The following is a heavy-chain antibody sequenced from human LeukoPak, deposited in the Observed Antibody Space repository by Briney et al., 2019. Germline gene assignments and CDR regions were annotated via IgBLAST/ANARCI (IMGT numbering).Heavy chain of an antibody. V-gene: IGHV1-8*01. CDR3: ARGRTTVTYNWFDP. Sequence: ASVKVSCKASGYTFTSYDINGVRPATGQGLEWMGWMNPNSGNTGYAQKFQGRVTMTRNTSISTAYMELSSLRSEDTAVYYCARGRTTVTYNWFDPWGQGTLVTVSS. D-gene: IGHD4-17*01. CDR2: MNPNSGNT. J-gene: IGHJ5*02. CDR1: GYTFTSYD.